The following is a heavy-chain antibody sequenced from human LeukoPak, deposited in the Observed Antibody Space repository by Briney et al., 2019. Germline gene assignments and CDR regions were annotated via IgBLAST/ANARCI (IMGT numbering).Heavy chain of an antibody. D-gene: IGHD2-2*01. J-gene: IGHJ6*03. V-gene: IGHV1-8*01. CDR1: GYTFTSYD. CDR2: MNPNSGNT. Sequence: GASVKVSCKASGYTFTSYDINWVRQATGQGLEWMGWMNPNSGNTGYAQKFQGRVTMTRDTSISTAYMELSCLRSEDTAVYYCARGRLGYCSSTSCYYMDVWGKGTTVTVSS. CDR3: ARGRLGYCSSTSCYYMDV.